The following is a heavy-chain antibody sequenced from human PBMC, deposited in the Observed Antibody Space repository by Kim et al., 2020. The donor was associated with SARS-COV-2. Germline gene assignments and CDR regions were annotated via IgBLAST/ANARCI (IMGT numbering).Heavy chain of an antibody. CDR3: AFGSGTFDY. D-gene: IGHD3-10*01. J-gene: IGHJ4*02. V-gene: IGHV4-34*01. CDR1: GGSFSGYY. CDR2: INHSGST. Sequence: SETLSLTCAVYGGSFSGYYWSWIRQPPGKWLEWIGAINHSGSTNYNPSLKSRVTISVDTSKNQFSLKLTSVTAADTAVYYCAFGSGTFDYWCQGTLVTVS.